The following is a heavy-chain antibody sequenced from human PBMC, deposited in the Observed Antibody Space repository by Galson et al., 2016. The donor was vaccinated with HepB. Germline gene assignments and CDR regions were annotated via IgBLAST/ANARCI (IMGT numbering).Heavy chain of an antibody. Sequence: SVKVSCKASGGTFSSYAITWVRQAPGQGPEWMGGIVPVFGTTNYAQKFQDRVTITADKSTNIAYMELRSLTSEDTAVYYCAKDRNYILQYYFGMDVWGQGTMVTVSS. CDR1: GGTFSSYA. J-gene: IGHJ3*01. CDR3: AKDRNYILQYYFGMDV. V-gene: IGHV1-69*06. CDR2: IVPVFGTT. D-gene: IGHD3-10*01.